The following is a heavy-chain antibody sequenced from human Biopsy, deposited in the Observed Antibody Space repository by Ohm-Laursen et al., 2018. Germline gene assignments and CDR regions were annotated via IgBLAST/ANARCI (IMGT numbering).Heavy chain of an antibody. V-gene: IGHV1-18*01. Sequence: ASVKVSCKASGYTFGNYGVTWVRQAPGQGLEWMGWISAYNNNNTNYAQKFQGRVTMTADTSTDIAYMELRSLRSDDTAIYYSARDRCRWDIAAVVAAHYNEKYYALDVWGQGTTVTVSS. D-gene: IGHD2-15*01. CDR1: GYTFGNYG. J-gene: IGHJ6*02. CDR2: ISAYNNNNT. CDR3: ARDRCRWDIAAVVAAHYNEKYYALDV.